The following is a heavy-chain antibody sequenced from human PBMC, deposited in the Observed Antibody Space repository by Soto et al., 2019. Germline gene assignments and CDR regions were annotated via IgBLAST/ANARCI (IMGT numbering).Heavy chain of an antibody. Sequence: GGSLRLSCAASGFTFSSYAMSWVRQAPGKGLEWVSAISGSGGSTYYADSVKGRFTISRDNSNNTVYLQMNSLRAEDTAVYYCAKDPTSSSWTPRYYDGMDVWGQGTTVTVSS. V-gene: IGHV3-23*01. CDR2: ISGSGGST. D-gene: IGHD6-13*01. CDR1: GFTFSSYA. CDR3: AKDPTSSSWTPRYYDGMDV. J-gene: IGHJ6*02.